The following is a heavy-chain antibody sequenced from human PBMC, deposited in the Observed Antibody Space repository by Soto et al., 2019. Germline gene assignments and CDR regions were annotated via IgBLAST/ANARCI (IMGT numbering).Heavy chain of an antibody. CDR3: ATEILLRAYHYHPDAFDI. CDR2: IVPDHGIA. CDR1: GGTFSGYT. V-gene: IGHV1-69*10. D-gene: IGHD3-22*01. Sequence: ASVTVSCKASGGTFSGYTVSWVRQAPGQGLEWMGGIVPDHGIANYAQKFQGRVTMTEDTSTDTAYMELSSLRSEDTAVYYCATEILLRAYHYHPDAFDIWGQGTMVTVSS. J-gene: IGHJ3*02.